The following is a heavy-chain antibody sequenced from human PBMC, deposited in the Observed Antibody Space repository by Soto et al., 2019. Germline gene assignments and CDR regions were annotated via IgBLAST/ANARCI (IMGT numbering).Heavy chain of an antibody. V-gene: IGHV1-3*01. D-gene: IGHD2-2*02. CDR3: ARDKEYCSGTTCYNPLFDY. CDR1: GYTFTTYA. CDR2: INAGNGNT. J-gene: IGHJ4*02. Sequence: QVQLVQSGAEVKKPGASVTVSCKASGYTFTTYAMHWVRQAPGQRLEWMGWINAGNGNTKYSQSFQGRVTITRDTPASTADMELSSLRSEDTAVYYCARDKEYCSGTTCYNPLFDYWGQGTLVTVSS.